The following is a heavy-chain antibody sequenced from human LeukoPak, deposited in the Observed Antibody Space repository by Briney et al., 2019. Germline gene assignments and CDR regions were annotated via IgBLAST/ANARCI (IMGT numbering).Heavy chain of an antibody. D-gene: IGHD3-3*01. J-gene: IGHJ5*02. CDR2: INPNGINT. Sequence: AASVKVSCKASGYTFTGYYMHWVRQAPGQGLEWMGIINPNGINTNYAQNFQGRVTMTRDMSTNTIYMELSSLRSEDTAVYYCARGPHIRTYDRDNWFDPWGQGTLVTVSS. V-gene: IGHV1-46*01. CDR1: GYTFTGYY. CDR3: ARGPHIRTYDRDNWFDP.